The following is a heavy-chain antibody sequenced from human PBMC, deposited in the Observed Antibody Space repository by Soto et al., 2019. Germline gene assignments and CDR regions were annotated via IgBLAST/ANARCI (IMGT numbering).Heavy chain of an antibody. CDR3: AKDRNYPRDCFHY. J-gene: IGHJ4*02. V-gene: IGHV3-23*01. CDR1: GFTLISYG. CDR2: ISPNGQGI. Sequence: GGSLRLSCAASGFTLISYGMSWVRQAPGKGLEWVSAISPNGQGIYYADSVRGRFTISRDTSKNTVFLHMDSLRAEDTAVYYCAKDRNYPRDCFHYWGQGTLVTVSS. D-gene: IGHD1-7*01.